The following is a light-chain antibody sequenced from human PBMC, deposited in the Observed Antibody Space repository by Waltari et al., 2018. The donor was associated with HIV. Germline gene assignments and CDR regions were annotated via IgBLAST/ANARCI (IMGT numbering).Light chain of an antibody. Sequence: SYELTQPPSVSVSPGQTARITCSGAALPKKYSYWYQQKSGQAPVLLIYEDNKRPSGIPGRVSGSSSGTMATLTFSGAQVEDEADYYCYSTDTNGHPLFGGGTKLTVL. J-gene: IGLJ2*01. CDR3: YSTDTNGHPL. CDR2: EDN. CDR1: ALPKKY. V-gene: IGLV3-10*01.